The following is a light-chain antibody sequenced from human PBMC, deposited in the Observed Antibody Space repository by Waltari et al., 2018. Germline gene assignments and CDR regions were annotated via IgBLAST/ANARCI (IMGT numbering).Light chain of an antibody. CDR3: QVWDTSSDRVV. CDR1: NVGSKS. CDR2: DDS. Sequence: SYVLTQPPSASLAPGKTARIPCGGNNVGSKSVHWYQQKPVQAPLLVVYDDSARPSGIPDRFYASNSGNTAKLTISRVENGDEADYYCQVWDTSSDRVVFGGGTKLTVL. J-gene: IGLJ2*01. V-gene: IGLV3-21*03.